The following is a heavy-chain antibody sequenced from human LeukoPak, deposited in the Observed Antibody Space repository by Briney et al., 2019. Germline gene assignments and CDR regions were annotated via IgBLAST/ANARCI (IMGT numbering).Heavy chain of an antibody. CDR2: IKSKTDGGTA. CDR1: GFTFINAW. V-gene: IGHV3-15*01. Sequence: GGSLRLSCAASGFTFINAWMSWVRQAPGKGLEWVGRIKSKTDGGTADYAAPVKGRFTISRGDSKNTLYLQLSSLQTEDTAVYYCTTLKAGTSSFLWGQGTLVTVSS. CDR3: TTLKAGTSSFL. J-gene: IGHJ4*02. D-gene: IGHD2-2*01.